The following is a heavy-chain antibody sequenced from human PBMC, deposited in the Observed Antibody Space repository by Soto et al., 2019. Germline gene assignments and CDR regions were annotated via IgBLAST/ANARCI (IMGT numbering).Heavy chain of an antibody. V-gene: IGHV3-23*01. J-gene: IGHJ6*02. CDR2: ISGGGGST. D-gene: IGHD1-26*01. CDR1: GFTFSSYA. Sequence: GGSLRLSCAASGFTFSSYAMRWVRQAPGKGLEWVSAISGGGGSTYYADSVKGRFTISRDNAKNTLYLQMNSLRAEDTAVYYCARVNSGSYYLTDYYYYGMYVSGQGTTVTVSS. CDR3: ARVNSGSYYLTDYYYYGMYV.